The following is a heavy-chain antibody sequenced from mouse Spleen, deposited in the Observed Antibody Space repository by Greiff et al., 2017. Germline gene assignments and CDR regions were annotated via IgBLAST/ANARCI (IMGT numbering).Heavy chain of an antibody. J-gene: IGHJ2*01. V-gene: IGHV1S29*02. Sequence: DVQLQESGPELVKPGASVKLSCKASGYTFTDYNMHWVKQSHGKSLEWIGYIYPYNGGTGYNQKFQGKATLTVDKSSSTAYMELRSLTSEDTAVYSLAKWGGKGGVDYWGQGTTLTVSS. CDR3: AKWGGKGGVDY. CDR1: GYTFTDYN. D-gene: IGHD1-1*02. CDR2: IYPYNGGT.